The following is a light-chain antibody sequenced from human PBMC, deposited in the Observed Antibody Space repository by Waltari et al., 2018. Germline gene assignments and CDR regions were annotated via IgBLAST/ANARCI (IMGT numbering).Light chain of an antibody. J-gene: IGLJ1*01. CDR3: CSYAGSYTYA. CDR1: SSDVGGYNY. Sequence: QSALTQPRSVSGSPGQSVTISCTGTSSDVGGYNYVSWYQQHPGKAPKLMIYDVSKRPSGVPDRFSGSKSGNTASLTISGRQAEDEADYYCCSYAGSYTYAFGTGTKVTVL. CDR2: DVS. V-gene: IGLV2-11*01.